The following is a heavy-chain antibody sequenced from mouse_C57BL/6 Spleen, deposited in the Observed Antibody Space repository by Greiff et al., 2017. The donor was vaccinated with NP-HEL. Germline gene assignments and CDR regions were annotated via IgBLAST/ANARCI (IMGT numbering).Heavy chain of an antibody. D-gene: IGHD1-1*01. CDR2: IWPGGGT. CDR3: ARVVVDDFDV. Sequence: VKLMESGPGLVAPSQSLSITCTVSGFSLTSYAISWVRQPPGKGLEWLGVIWPGGGTNYNSALKSRLSISKDNSKSQVFLKMNSLQTDDTARYYCARVVVDDFDVWGTGTTVTVSS. J-gene: IGHJ1*03. CDR1: GFSLTSYA. V-gene: IGHV2-9-1*01.